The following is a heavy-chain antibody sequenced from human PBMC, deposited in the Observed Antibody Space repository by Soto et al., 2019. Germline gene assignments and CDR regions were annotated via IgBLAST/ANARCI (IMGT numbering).Heavy chain of an antibody. D-gene: IGHD6-13*01. CDR2: IYWDDDK. V-gene: IGHV2-5*02. CDR1: GFSFSTSAVG. Sequence: QITLTEYGPTLVKPTQTLTLTCTFSGFSFSTSAVGVGWIRQPPGKALEFLALIYWDDDKRYRPSLKSKISITKDTSRNQVVLTMTDLDPEDTATYYCAHVYWAASGTRYYFDHWGQGTLVTVSS. J-gene: IGHJ4*02. CDR3: AHVYWAASGTRYYFDH.